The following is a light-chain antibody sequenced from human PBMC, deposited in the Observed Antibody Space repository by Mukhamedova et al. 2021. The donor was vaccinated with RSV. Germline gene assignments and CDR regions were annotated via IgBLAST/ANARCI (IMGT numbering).Light chain of an antibody. CDR2: AAS. Sequence: WYQRRVHGKAPKLLLYAASFLESGVPSRFSGSGSGTDYTLTITSLRPEDFATYYCQQYYTNPLTFGGGTKVEI. CDR3: QQYYTNPLT. V-gene: IGKV1-NL1*01. J-gene: IGKJ4*01.